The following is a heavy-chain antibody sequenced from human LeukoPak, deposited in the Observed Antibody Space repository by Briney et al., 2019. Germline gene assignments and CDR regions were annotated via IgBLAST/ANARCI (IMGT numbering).Heavy chain of an antibody. CDR1: GFTFSSYG. CDR3: ARGDTSWAFDI. V-gene: IGHV3-33*08. Sequence: GRSLRLSCAASGFTFSSYGMHWVRQAPGKGLEWVAVIWYGGSNKYYADSVKGRFTISRDNSKNTLYLQMNSLRAEDTAVYYCARGDTSWAFDIWGQGTMVTVSS. J-gene: IGHJ3*02. D-gene: IGHD5-18*01. CDR2: IWYGGSNK.